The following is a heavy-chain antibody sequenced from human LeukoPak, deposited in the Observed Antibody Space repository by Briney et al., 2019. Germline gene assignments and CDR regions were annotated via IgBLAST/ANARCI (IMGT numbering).Heavy chain of an antibody. V-gene: IGHV4-34*01. J-gene: IGHJ4*02. D-gene: IGHD1-26*01. Sequence: PSETLSLTCAVYGGSFSGYYWSWIRQPPGKGLEWIGEINHSGGTNYNPSLKSRVTMSVDTSKNQFSLKLSSVTAADTAVYYCARGQSIVGATGDYWGQGTLVTVSS. CDR1: GGSFSGYY. CDR3: ARGQSIVGATGDY. CDR2: INHSGGT.